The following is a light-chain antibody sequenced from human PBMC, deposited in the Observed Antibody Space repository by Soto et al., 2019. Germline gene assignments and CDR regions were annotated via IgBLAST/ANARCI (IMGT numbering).Light chain of an antibody. CDR3: QQYYSTPPT. CDR1: QSVLYSSNNKNY. CDR2: WAS. V-gene: IGKV4-1*01. Sequence: DIVMTQFPDTLDVSLGERATFNCKSSQSVLYSSNNKNYLTWYQQKPGQPPKLLIYWASTRESGVPDRFSGSGSGTDFTLTISSLQAEDVAIYYCQQYYSTPPTFGQGTKVEIK. J-gene: IGKJ1*01.